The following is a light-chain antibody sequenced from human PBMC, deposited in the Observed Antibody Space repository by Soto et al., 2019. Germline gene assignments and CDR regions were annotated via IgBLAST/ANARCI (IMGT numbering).Light chain of an antibody. CDR2: DVS. J-gene: IGKJ4*01. CDR3: QQRRSSLT. CDR1: QSVSTY. Sequence: IVLTQSPATLSLSPGERGTLSCRASQSVSTYLAWYQQKSGQAPRLLIYDVSKRATGIPPRFSGSGAGTDFTLTISSLEPEDSATYYCQQRRSSLTFGGGTKVEIK. V-gene: IGKV3-11*01.